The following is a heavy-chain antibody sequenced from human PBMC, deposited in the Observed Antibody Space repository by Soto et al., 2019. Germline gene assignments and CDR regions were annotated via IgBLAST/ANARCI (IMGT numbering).Heavy chain of an antibody. Sequence: GGSLRLSCAASGFTFSSSEMYWVRQAPGKGLEWVSYIHPGGQTIFYAESVKGRFTISRDNAKHSVYLQMNSLRAEDTAVYYCARRGSRWGRGTKVTVSS. CDR2: IHPGGQTI. CDR1: GFTFSSSE. CDR3: ARRGSR. J-gene: IGHJ3*01. V-gene: IGHV3-48*03. D-gene: IGHD2-15*01.